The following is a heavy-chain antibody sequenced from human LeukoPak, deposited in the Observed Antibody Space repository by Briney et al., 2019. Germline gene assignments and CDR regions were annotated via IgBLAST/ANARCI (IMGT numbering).Heavy chain of an antibody. D-gene: IGHD2-21*02. CDR3: AKEPCGGDCHYPLLLPLDY. V-gene: IGHV3-23*01. J-gene: IGHJ4*02. CDR1: GFTFSNYA. Sequence: SGGSLRLSCAAFGFTFSNYAMSWVRQAPGKGLEWVSAISGSGGSTYYADSVKGRFTTSRDNSKNTVYLQMNSLRAEDTAVYYCAKEPCGGDCHYPLLLPLDYWGQGTLVTVSS. CDR2: ISGSGGST.